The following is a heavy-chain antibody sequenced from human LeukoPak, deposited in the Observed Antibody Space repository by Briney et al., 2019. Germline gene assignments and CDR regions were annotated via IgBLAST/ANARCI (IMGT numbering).Heavy chain of an antibody. CDR2: IKQDGSEK. J-gene: IGHJ6*03. Sequence: GGSLRLSCAASGFTFSSYWMSWVRQAPGKGLEWVANIKQDGSEKYYVDSVKGRFTISRDNAKNSLYLQMNSLRAEDTAVYYCARSVYSNYVYYMDVWGKGTTVTVSS. D-gene: IGHD4-11*01. V-gene: IGHV3-7*01. CDR1: GFTFSSYW. CDR3: ARSVYSNYVYYMDV.